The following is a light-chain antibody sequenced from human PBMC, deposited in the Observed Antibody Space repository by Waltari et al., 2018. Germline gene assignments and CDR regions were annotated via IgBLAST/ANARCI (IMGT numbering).Light chain of an antibody. CDR2: DKD. J-gene: IGLJ2*01. CDR3: HSRDASGVGGA. CDR1: SLSTYY. Sequence: TQDPAVSVALGHTVSLPCHGDSLSTYYASWYQKRPGQAPVLVMYDKDSRPSGVPDRFSASRSDNTASLTITGAQAEDEAYYYCHSRDASGVGGAFGGGTKLTVL. V-gene: IGLV3-19*01.